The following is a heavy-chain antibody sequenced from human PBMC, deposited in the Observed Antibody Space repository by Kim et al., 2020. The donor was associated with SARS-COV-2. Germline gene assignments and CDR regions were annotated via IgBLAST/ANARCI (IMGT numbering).Heavy chain of an antibody. Sequence: GGSLRLSCAASGFTFSSYDMHWVRQATGKGLEWVSAIGTAGDTYYPGSVKGRFTISRENAKNSLYLQMNSLRAGDTAVYYCARGLRFGEWGPYYYYGMDVWGQGTTVTVSS. D-gene: IGHD3-10*01. V-gene: IGHV3-13*04. CDR3: ARGLRFGEWGPYYYYGMDV. CDR1: GFTFSSYD. J-gene: IGHJ6*02. CDR2: IGTAGDT.